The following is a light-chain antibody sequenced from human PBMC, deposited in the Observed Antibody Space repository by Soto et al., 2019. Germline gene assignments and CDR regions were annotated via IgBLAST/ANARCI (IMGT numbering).Light chain of an antibody. Sequence: DIQMTQSPSSLSASVGARVTITCQASQAISNYLNWYQHKPGKAPKLLIYDASNLETGVPSRFSGSGSGTDFTFTIRSLQPEDIATYYCQQYDNLPLTFGGGTKVEIK. CDR1: QAISNY. CDR2: DAS. J-gene: IGKJ4*01. CDR3: QQYDNLPLT. V-gene: IGKV1-33*01.